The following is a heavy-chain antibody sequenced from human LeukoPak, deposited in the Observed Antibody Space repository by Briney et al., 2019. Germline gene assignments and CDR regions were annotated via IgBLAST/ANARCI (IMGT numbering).Heavy chain of an antibody. V-gene: IGHV4-34*01. Sequence: SETLSLTCAVYGGSFSGYYWSWIRQPPGKGLEWIGEINHSGSTNYNPSLKSRVTISVDTSKNQFSLKLSSVTAADTAVYYCARVGSGSGSYYKRGDSYYFDYWGQGTLVTVSS. CDR3: ARVGSGSGSYYKRGDSYYFDY. J-gene: IGHJ4*02. CDR2: INHSGST. CDR1: GGSFSGYY. D-gene: IGHD3-10*01.